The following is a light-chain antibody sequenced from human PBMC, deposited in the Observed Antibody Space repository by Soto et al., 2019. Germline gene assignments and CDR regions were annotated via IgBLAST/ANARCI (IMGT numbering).Light chain of an antibody. Sequence: DIQMTQSPSSLPASLGDRVRIXXRASQSIGTYLSWYQQKAGKAPNIXIYNASRLESGVPSRFSGSGSETEFTLTISGLQPGDSATYYCQQYNSYSRTFGQGTKVDIK. CDR2: NAS. V-gene: IGKV1-5*03. CDR1: QSIGTY. J-gene: IGKJ1*01. CDR3: QQYNSYSRT.